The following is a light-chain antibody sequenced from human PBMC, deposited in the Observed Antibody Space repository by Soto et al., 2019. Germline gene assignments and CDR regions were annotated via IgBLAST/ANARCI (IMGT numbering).Light chain of an antibody. J-gene: IGKJ4*01. V-gene: IGKV4-1*01. Sequence: DIVMTQSPDSLAVSLGERATINCKSSQSVLYSSNNKNYLAWYQQKPGQPPKLLIYWASTRESGVPDRFSGSGSGTDFTLTISSLQAEDVAVYCCQQCYSTTLTFGGGTKVEIK. CDR3: QQCYSTTLT. CDR2: WAS. CDR1: QSVLYSSNNKNY.